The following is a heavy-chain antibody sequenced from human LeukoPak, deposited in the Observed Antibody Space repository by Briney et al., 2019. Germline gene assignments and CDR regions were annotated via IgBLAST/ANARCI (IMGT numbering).Heavy chain of an antibody. Sequence: PSETLSLTCTVSGGSFSGFYWTWIRQFPGKGLEWIGEMNDRGTTNRNPSLRSRVTMSVDPSQNQFSLKLSSVTAADTAVYYCARNLVGATDYYYYGMDVWGQGTTVTVSS. J-gene: IGHJ6*02. D-gene: IGHD1-26*01. V-gene: IGHV4-34*01. CDR3: ARNLVGATDYYYYGMDV. CDR2: MNDRGTT. CDR1: GGSFSGFY.